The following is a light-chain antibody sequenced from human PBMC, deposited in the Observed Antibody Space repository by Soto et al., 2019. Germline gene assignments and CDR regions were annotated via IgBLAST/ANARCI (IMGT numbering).Light chain of an antibody. CDR1: SSDVGSYNL. V-gene: IGLV2-23*02. J-gene: IGLJ2*01. Sequence: QSALTQSASVSGSPGQSITISCTGTSSDVGSYNLVSWYQQHPGKAPKLMIYEVSKRPSGVSNRFSGSKSGNTASLTISGLQAEDEADYYCCSYAGSSTFYVVFGGGTKLTVL. CDR2: EVS. CDR3: CSYAGSSTFYVV.